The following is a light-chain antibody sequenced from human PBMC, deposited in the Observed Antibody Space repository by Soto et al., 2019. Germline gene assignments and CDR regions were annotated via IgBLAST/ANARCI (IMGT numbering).Light chain of an antibody. CDR3: QQYGSSPPIT. J-gene: IGKJ5*01. CDR1: QSVSSSY. Sequence: EIVLTQSPGTLSLSPGERATLSCRASQSVSSSYLAWYQQKPGQDPRLLIYGASSRATGIPDRFSGSGAGKDFTLTISRLEPEDFAVYYCQQYGSSPPITFGQGTRLEIK. CDR2: GAS. V-gene: IGKV3-20*01.